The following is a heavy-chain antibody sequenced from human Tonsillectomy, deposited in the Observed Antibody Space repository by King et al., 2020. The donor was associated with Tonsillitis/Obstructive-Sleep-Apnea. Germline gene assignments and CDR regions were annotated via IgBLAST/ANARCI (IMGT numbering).Heavy chain of an antibody. CDR3: ARDEVYDYVWGSPQGYFDY. J-gene: IGHJ4*02. V-gene: IGHV3-11*01. D-gene: IGHD3-16*01. Sequence: VQLVESGGGLVKPGGSLRLSCAASGFSFSDYYMTWIRQAPGEGLEWVSYISSSGSKYYADSVKGRFTISRDNTKNSLYLQMKSLRAEDTAVYYCARDEVYDYVWGSPQGYFDYWGQGTLVTVSS. CDR1: GFSFSDYY. CDR2: ISSSGSK.